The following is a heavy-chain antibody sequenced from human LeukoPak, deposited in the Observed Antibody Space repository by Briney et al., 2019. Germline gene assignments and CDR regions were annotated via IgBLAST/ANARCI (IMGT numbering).Heavy chain of an antibody. J-gene: IGHJ4*02. Sequence: SGTLSLTCTVSGDSISSYSWSWIRQPPGKGLEWIGGSTSYNPSLKSRVTISRDTSKNQFSLNLSSVTAADTAVYYCARDFLWGSYRGRAHDYWGQGTLVTVSS. CDR2: GST. CDR1: GDSISSYS. V-gene: IGHV4-59*01. D-gene: IGHD3-16*01. CDR3: ARDFLWGSYRGRAHDY.